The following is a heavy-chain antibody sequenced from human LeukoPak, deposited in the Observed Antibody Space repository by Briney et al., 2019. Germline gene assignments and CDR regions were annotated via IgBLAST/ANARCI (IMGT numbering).Heavy chain of an antibody. CDR3: ARGIYSTGGSIPFDY. J-gene: IGHJ4*02. D-gene: IGHD2-15*01. CDR1: GFTFSSYW. Sequence: GGSLRLSCAASGFTFSSYWMHWVRQAPGKGLVWVSRINSHGTNTDYADSVKGRFTISRDNAKNTLYLQMNSLSAEDTAVYYCARGIYSTGGSIPFDYWGQGTLVTVSS. CDR2: INSHGTNT. V-gene: IGHV3-74*01.